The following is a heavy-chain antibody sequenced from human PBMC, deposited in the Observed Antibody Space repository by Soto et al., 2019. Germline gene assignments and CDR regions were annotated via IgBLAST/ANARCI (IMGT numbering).Heavy chain of an antibody. CDR1: GDAYSGDA. CDR3: ARDFGTPGSDVFDI. Sequence: FLLNRYCKSAGDAYSGDAGSWGSKKHGQGLEWMGGIIPIFGTANYAQKFQGRVTITADESTSTAYMELSSLRSEDTAVYYCARDFGTPGSDVFDIWGQGTMVTVYS. V-gene: IGHV1-69*01. J-gene: IGHJ3*02. CDR2: IIPIFGTA. D-gene: IGHD3-10*01.